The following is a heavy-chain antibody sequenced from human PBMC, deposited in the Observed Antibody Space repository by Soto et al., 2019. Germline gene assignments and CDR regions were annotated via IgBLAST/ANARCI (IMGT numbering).Heavy chain of an antibody. D-gene: IGHD2-2*02. CDR1: GGSISSGDYY. CDR3: AGAREGYCSSTSCYRRGYYYYGMDV. Sequence: SETLSLTCTVSGGSISSGDYYWSWIRQPPGKGLEWIGYIYYSGSTYYNPSLKSRVTISVDTSKNQFSLRLSSVTAADTAVYYCAGAREGYCSSTSCYRRGYYYYGMDVWGQGTTVTVYS. CDR2: IYYSGST. J-gene: IGHJ6*02. V-gene: IGHV4-30-4*01.